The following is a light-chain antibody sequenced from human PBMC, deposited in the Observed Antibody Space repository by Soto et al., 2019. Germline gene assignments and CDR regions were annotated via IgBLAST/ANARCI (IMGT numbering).Light chain of an antibody. CDR2: GNS. J-gene: IGLJ1*01. CDR1: TSNIGAGYD. V-gene: IGLV1-40*01. CDR3: QSYDKRLTAYV. Sequence: QSVLTQPPSVSGAPGQRVTFSCTGSTSNIGAGYDVHWYQQLPGTSPKLLIFGNSNRPSGVPDRFSASRPGSSASLAITGPQAEDGGHYYCQSYDKRLTAYVFGTGTKVTVL.